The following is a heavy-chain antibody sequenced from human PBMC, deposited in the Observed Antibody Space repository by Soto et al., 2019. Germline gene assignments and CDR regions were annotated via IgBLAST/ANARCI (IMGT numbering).Heavy chain of an antibody. Sequence: EVQLVESGGGLAQPGGSLRLSCAASGFTFRNYEMNWVRQAPGKGLEWVSYIGSSDGYKSYADSVKGRFTVSRDNAKNSFYLKRNSLRAEATAFFSWARDGPNISSWSFDLGGRGTLVTVSS. V-gene: IGHV3-48*03. CDR2: IGSSDGYK. D-gene: IGHD6-13*01. CDR1: GFTFRNYE. J-gene: IGHJ2*01. CDR3: ARDGPNISSWSFDL.